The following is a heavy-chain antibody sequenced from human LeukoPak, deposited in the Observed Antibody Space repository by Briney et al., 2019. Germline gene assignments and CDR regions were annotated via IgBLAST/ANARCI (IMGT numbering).Heavy chain of an antibody. Sequence: SETLSLTCSVPIDSITNYYWSWIRQPPGKGLEWIGFTYHSGNTNKNPSLTTRVTMSVDTSKTQITLRLSSVTAADTAVYYCAREEGIAAAGALEYWGQGILVTVSS. V-gene: IGHV4-59*01. CDR1: IDSITNYY. CDR2: TYHSGNT. J-gene: IGHJ4*02. D-gene: IGHD6-13*01. CDR3: AREEGIAAAGALEY.